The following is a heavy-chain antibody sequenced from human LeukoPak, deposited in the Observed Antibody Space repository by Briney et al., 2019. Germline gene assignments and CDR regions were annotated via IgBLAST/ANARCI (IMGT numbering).Heavy chain of an antibody. Sequence: PGGSLRLSCAASGFTVSTNYMTWVRQAPGKGLDWVSIINTGGYTYYIDSVKGRFTISRDKSKNTLYLQMTFLNVEDTAVYYCARESGGYLQWGQGTLVTVSS. CDR1: GFTVSTNY. V-gene: IGHV3-53*01. J-gene: IGHJ4*02. CDR2: INTGGYT. D-gene: IGHD1-26*01. CDR3: ARESGGYLQ.